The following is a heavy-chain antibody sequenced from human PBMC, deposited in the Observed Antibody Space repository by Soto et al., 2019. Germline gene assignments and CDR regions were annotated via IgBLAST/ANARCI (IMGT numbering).Heavy chain of an antibody. Sequence: SETLSLTCTVSGGSISSSSYYWGWIRQPPGKGLEWIGSIYYSGSTYYNPSLKSRVTISVDTSKNQFSLKLSSVTAADTAVYYCARKLIAAAGPSHFDYWGQGTLVTVSS. CDR1: GGSISSSSYY. CDR3: ARKLIAAAGPSHFDY. CDR2: IYYSGST. V-gene: IGHV4-39*01. J-gene: IGHJ4*02. D-gene: IGHD6-13*01.